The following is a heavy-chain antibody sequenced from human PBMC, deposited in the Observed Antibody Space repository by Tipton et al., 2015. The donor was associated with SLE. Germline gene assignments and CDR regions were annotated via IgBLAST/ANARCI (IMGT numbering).Heavy chain of an antibody. V-gene: IGHV4-61*08. J-gene: IGHJ1*01. CDR1: GGSISSGGYY. CDR2: IYYSGST. D-gene: IGHD1-26*01. Sequence: LSLTCTVSGGSISSGGYYWSWIRQHPGKGLEWIGYIYYSGSTNYNPSLKSRVTISVDTSKNQLSLKLSSVTAADTAVYYCARYGTYDGSRYFQHWGQGTLVTVSS. CDR3: ARYGTYDGSRYFQH.